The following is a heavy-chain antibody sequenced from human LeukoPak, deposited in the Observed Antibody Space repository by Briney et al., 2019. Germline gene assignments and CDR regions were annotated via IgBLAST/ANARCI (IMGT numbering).Heavy chain of an antibody. Sequence: PGGFLRLSCSASGFTFGSYGMHWVRQAPGKGLEWVALIWYHGNDVDYADSVKGRFTISRDNCKNTLYLQVNSVRAEDTAVYFCARDFWNEPSKYFDYWGQGTLVTVSS. J-gene: IGHJ4*02. V-gene: IGHV3-33*01. D-gene: IGHD3-3*01. CDR1: GFTFGSYG. CDR2: IWYHGNDV. CDR3: ARDFWNEPSKYFDY.